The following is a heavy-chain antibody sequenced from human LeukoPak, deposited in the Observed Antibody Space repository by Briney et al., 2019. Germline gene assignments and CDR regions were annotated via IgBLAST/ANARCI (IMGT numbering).Heavy chain of an antibody. CDR2: IITIFGTA. V-gene: IGHV1-69*13. J-gene: IGHJ6*03. D-gene: IGHD5-24*01. CDR3: ARGEVEMATIYYYYYMDV. CDR1: GGTFSSYA. Sequence: ASVKVSCKASGGTFSSYAISWVRQAPGQGLEWRGGIITIFGTANYAQKFKGRVTITADESTSPAYMELSSLRSEDTAVYYCARGEVEMATIYYYYYMDVWGKGTTVTISS.